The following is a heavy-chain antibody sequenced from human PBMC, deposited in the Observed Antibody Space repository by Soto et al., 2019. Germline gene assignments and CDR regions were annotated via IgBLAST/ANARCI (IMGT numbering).Heavy chain of an antibody. CDR2: IYWNDDK. Sequence: QITLKESGPTLVKPTQTLTLTCTFSGFSLSTSGVGVGWIRQPPGKALAWLALIYWNDDKRYSPSLKSRLTTTKDTSKNQVVLTMTNMDPVDTATYYCAQKKNHYDYVWGSYRRRYYFDYWGQGTLVTVSS. CDR1: GFSLSTSGVG. V-gene: IGHV2-5*01. J-gene: IGHJ4*02. D-gene: IGHD3-16*02. CDR3: AQKKNHYDYVWGSYRRRYYFDY.